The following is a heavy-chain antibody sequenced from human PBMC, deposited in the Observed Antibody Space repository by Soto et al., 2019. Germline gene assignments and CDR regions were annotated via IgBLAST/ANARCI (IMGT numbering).Heavy chain of an antibody. CDR3: SAYYYGSGSYYNDY. D-gene: IGHD3-10*01. CDR2: MNPNSGNT. J-gene: IGHJ4*02. CDR1: GYTFTSYD. V-gene: IGHV1-8*01. Sequence: ASVKVSCKASGYTFTSYDINWVRQATGQGLEWMGWMNPNSGNTGYAQKFQGRVTMTRNTSISTAYMELSSLRSEDTAVYYCSAYYYGSGSYYNDYWGQGTLVTVSS.